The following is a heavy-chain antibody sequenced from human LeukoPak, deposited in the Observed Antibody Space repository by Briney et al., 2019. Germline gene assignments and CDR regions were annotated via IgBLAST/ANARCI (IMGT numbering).Heavy chain of an antibody. CDR1: GGSISIYY. Sequence: SDTLSLTCTVSGGSISIYYWSCIRHPPAKGLEWIGYIYYSGSTNYNPSLKSRVTISVDTSKNQFSLKLSSVTAADTAVYYCARAYDSSGYYYHNFDYWGQGTLVTVSS. CDR3: ARAYDSSGYYYHNFDY. D-gene: IGHD3-22*01. J-gene: IGHJ4*02. CDR2: IYYSGST. V-gene: IGHV4-59*07.